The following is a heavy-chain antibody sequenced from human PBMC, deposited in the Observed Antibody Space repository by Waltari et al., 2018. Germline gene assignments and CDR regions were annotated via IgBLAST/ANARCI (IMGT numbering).Heavy chain of an antibody. CDR1: GGSISSSSYY. Sequence: QLQLQESGPGLVKPSETLSLTCTVSGGSISSSSYYWGWIRQTPGKGLEWIGSIYYSGSTCYNPSLKSRVTLSVDTSKIQFSLKLSSVTAADTAVYYCARQLGPMIVVDYFDYWGQGTLVTVSS. D-gene: IGHD3-22*01. V-gene: IGHV4-39*01. CDR3: ARQLGPMIVVDYFDY. CDR2: IYYSGST. J-gene: IGHJ4*02.